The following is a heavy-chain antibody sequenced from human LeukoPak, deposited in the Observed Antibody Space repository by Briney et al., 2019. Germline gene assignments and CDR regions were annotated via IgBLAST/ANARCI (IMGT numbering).Heavy chain of an antibody. CDR3: AADGQSSGWYGFDY. CDR2: ITSPVGHI. Sequence: GGSLRLSCVASGFTFSTYSMNWVRQAPGKGLEWVSSITSPVGHIYYADSLQGRITLSRDNTKSSLYLQMNSLRAEDTAVYYCAADGQSSGWYGFDYWGQGTLVTVSS. D-gene: IGHD6-19*01. J-gene: IGHJ4*02. V-gene: IGHV3-21*01. CDR1: GFTFSTYS.